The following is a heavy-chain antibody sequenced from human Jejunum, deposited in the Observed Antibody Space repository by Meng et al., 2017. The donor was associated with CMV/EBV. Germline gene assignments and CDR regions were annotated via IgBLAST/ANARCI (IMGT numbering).Heavy chain of an antibody. V-gene: IGHV4-61*01. D-gene: IGHD4-17*01. J-gene: IGHJ4*02. CDR1: GVSFSSGRYS. CDR3: ARVRGYGDYGGIDY. Sequence: SGVSFSSGRYSWSWIRQPPGKGLEWIGYIYYSGSTNYNPSLKSRVTISVDTSKNQFSLKLSSVTAADTAVYYCARVRGYGDYGGIDYWGQGTLVTVSS. CDR2: IYYSGST.